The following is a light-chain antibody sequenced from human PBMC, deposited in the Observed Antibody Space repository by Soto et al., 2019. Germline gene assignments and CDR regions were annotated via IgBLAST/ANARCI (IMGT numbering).Light chain of an antibody. Sequence: EIVLTQSPATLSVSPGERAALSCRASQSVSNNLAWYQQKPGQPPRLLIFGASTRATGIPDRFSGSGSEAEFALTISTLQSEDFAVYYCQQYSGWPLTFGGGTKVDIK. CDR1: QSVSNN. CDR2: GAS. V-gene: IGKV3D-15*01. J-gene: IGKJ4*01. CDR3: QQYSGWPLT.